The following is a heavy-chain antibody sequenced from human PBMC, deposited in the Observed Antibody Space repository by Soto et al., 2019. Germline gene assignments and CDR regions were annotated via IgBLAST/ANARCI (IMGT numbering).Heavy chain of an antibody. CDR2: IDYSGST. CDR1: GGSISCYY. J-gene: IGHJ6*02. D-gene: IGHD2-2*02. CDR3: AGDHIRLTPQRYYYYGTDV. Sequence: QVQLQESGPGLVKPSETLSLTCTVSGGSISCYYWSWIRQPPGKGLEWIGDIDYSGSTNYNPSLKSRVTISGETPKNPFSLKGSSVTAADTAVYYCAGDHIRLTPQRYYYYGTDVWGRGTTVTVSS. V-gene: IGHV4-59*01.